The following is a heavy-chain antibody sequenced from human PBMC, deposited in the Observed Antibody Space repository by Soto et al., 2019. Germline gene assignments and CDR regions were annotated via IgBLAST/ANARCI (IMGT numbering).Heavy chain of an antibody. CDR2: MYYTGTT. D-gene: IGHD6-13*01. J-gene: IGHJ6*02. CDR3: ASSIGSAASSLYGLDV. CDR1: GGSISSHY. Sequence: SETLSLTCTVSGGSISSHYLSWIRQPPGKGLEWIGYMYYTGTTNYNPSLKSRVTMSGDTSKNQFSLKVTSVTAADTAVYYCASSIGSAASSLYGLDVWGRGTTVTVSS. V-gene: IGHV4-59*11.